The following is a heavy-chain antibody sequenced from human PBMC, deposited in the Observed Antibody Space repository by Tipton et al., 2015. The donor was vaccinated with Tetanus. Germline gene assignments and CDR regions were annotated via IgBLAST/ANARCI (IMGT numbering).Heavy chain of an antibody. CDR2: ISYDGSNK. V-gene: IGHV3-30*18. Sequence: QVQLVQSGGGVVQPGRSLRLSCAASGFTFSSYGMHWVRQAPGKGLEWVAVISYDGSNKYYAGSVKGRFTISRDNSKNTLYLQMNSLRAEDTAVYYCAKGALEWSWGQGTLVTVSS. J-gene: IGHJ5*02. CDR3: AKGALEWS. D-gene: IGHD3-3*01. CDR1: GFTFSSYG.